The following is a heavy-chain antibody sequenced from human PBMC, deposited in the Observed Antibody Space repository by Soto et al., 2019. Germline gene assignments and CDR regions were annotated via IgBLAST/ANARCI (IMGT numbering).Heavy chain of an antibody. V-gene: IGHV1-18*01. Sequence: QVQLVQSGAEVKKPGASVKVSCKTSGYPFTSYGINWVRQAPGQGPEWMGWISAYNGKTSYTQKFQGRVTMPTDTSTSTAYMELRSLRSDDTAVYYCARDRLIAVTGLLHYWGQGTRVSVSS. J-gene: IGHJ4*02. CDR1: GYPFTSYG. CDR3: ARDRLIAVTGLLHY. CDR2: ISAYNGKT. D-gene: IGHD6-19*01.